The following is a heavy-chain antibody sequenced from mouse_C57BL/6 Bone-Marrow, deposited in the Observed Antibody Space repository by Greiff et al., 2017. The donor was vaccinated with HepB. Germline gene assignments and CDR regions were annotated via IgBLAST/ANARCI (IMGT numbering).Heavy chain of an antibody. Sequence: QVQLQQPGTELVKPGASVKLSCKASGYTFTSYWMHWIGNINPSNGGTNYNEKFKSKATLTVDKSSSTAYMQLSSLTSEDSAVYSCARSDYSNPFAYWGQGTLVTVSA. CDR2: INPSNGGT. CDR1: GYTFTSYW. CDR3: ARSDYSNPFAY. J-gene: IGHJ3*01. D-gene: IGHD2-5*01. V-gene: IGHV1-53*01.